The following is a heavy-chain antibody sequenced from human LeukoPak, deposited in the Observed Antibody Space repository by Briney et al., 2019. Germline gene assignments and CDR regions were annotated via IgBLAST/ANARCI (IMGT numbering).Heavy chain of an antibody. CDR1: GGTFSSYT. CDR2: IIPILGIA. V-gene: IGHV1-69*02. D-gene: IGHD2-2*02. Sequence: RASVKVSCKASGGTFSSYTISWVRQAPGQGREWMGRIIPILGIANYAQKFQGRVTITADKSTSTAYMELSSLRYEDTAVYYCARGLSEYCSSTSCYTLNWFDPWGQGTLVTVSS. CDR3: ARGLSEYCSSTSCYTLNWFDP. J-gene: IGHJ5*02.